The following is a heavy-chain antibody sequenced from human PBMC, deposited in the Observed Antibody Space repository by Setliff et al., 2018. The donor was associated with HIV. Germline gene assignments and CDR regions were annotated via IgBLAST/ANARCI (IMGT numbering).Heavy chain of an antibody. CDR3: ARGLGAVDY. Sequence: PGGSLRLSCTASGFLFNVYDMHWVRQATGKPLEWVSSISSSSSYIYYADSVKGRFTISRDNAKNSLYLQMNSLRAEDTAVYYCARGLGAVDYWGQGTLVTVSS. CDR2: ISSSSSYI. V-gene: IGHV3-21*01. J-gene: IGHJ4*02. CDR1: GFLFNVYD. D-gene: IGHD1-26*01.